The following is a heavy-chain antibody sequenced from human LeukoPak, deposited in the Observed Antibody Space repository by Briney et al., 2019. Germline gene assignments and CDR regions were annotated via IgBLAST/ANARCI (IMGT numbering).Heavy chain of an antibody. V-gene: IGHV3-11*01. CDR2: ISSSGSTI. CDR3: ARDLGYCSSTSCYDAFDI. D-gene: IGHD2-2*01. Sequence: GGSLRLSCAASGFTFSDYYMSWIRQAPGKGLEWVSYISSSGSTIYYADSVKGRFTISRDNAKNSLYLQMNSLRAGDTAVYYCARDLGYCSSTSCYDAFDIWGQGTMVTVS. J-gene: IGHJ3*02. CDR1: GFTFSDYY.